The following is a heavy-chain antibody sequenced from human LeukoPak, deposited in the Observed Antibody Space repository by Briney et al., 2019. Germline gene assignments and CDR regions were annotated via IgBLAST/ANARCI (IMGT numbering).Heavy chain of an antibody. V-gene: IGHV1-46*01. CDR1: GYTFTSYY. D-gene: IGHD3-10*01. J-gene: IGHJ4*02. Sequence: ASVKVSCKASGYTFTSYYMHWVRQAPGQGLEWMGIINPSGGSTSYAQKFQGRVTMTRDMSTSTVYMELRSLRSEATAVYYCARVPGVIITAYFDSWGQGTLVTVSS. CDR3: ARVPGVIITAYFDS. CDR2: INPSGGST.